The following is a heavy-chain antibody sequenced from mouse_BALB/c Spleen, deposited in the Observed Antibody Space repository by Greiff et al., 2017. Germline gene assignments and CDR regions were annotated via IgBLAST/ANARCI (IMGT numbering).Heavy chain of an antibody. CDR3: ARGGANWDEFAY. V-gene: IGHV1-82*01. Sequence: QVQLKQSGPELVKPGASVKISCKASGYAFSSSWMNWVKQRPGQGLEWIGRIYPGDGDTNYNGKFKGKATLTADKSSSTAYMQLSSLTSVDSAVYFCARGGANWDEFAYWGQGTLVTVSA. D-gene: IGHD4-1*01. J-gene: IGHJ3*01. CDR2: IYPGDGDT. CDR1: GYAFSSSW.